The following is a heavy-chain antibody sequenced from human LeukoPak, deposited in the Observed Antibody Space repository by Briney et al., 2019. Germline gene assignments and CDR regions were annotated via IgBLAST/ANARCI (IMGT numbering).Heavy chain of an antibody. CDR2: ISGSGGRT. J-gene: IGHJ5*02. CDR3: AKDNGVLVNYHPLFDP. Sequence: PGGSLRLSCAASGFTFSTYAMSWVRPAPGKGLEWVSAISGSGGRTYSADSVKGRVTISRENSKNTMYLQMNSLRAEDTAVYYGAKDNGVLVNYHPLFDPWGQGTLVTVSS. V-gene: IGHV3-23*01. CDR1: GFTFSTYA. D-gene: IGHD2-8*01.